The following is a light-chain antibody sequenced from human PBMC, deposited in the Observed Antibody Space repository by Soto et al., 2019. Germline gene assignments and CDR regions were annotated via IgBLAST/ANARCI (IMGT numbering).Light chain of an antibody. CDR2: GAS. CDR3: QQYNNWPPWT. V-gene: IGKV3-15*01. CDR1: QSVSSN. Sequence: EIVMTQSPATLSVSPGERATLSCRASQSVSSNLAWYQQKPGQAPRLLIYGASTRATGIPLRFSGGGSGTEFTLTISSLQSEDFAVYYCQQYNNWPPWTFDQGTKVEIK. J-gene: IGKJ1*01.